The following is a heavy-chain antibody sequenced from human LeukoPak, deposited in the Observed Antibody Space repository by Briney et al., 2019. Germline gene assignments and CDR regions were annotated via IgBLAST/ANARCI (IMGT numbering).Heavy chain of an antibody. CDR1: GYTFTSYG. J-gene: IGHJ5*02. V-gene: IGHV1-18*01. D-gene: IGHD1-1*01. CDR2: ISAYNGNT. CDR3: ARDLETGTAFDP. Sequence: ASVKVSCKASGYTFTSYGISWVRQAPGQGLEWMGWISAYNGNTSYAQKLQGRVTMTTDTSTSTAYMELRSLRSDDTAVYYCARDLETGTAFDPWGQGTLVTVSS.